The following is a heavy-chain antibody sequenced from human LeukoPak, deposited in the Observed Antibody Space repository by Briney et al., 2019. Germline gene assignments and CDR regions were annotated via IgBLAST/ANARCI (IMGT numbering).Heavy chain of an antibody. CDR2: INAGNGNT. Sequence: ASVKVSCKASGYTLTSYAMHWVRQAPGQRLEWMGWINAGNGNTKYSQKFQGRVTITRDTSASTAYMELSSLRSEDTAVYYCARGSSGWFDYFDYWGPGTLVTVSS. J-gene: IGHJ4*02. CDR3: ARGSSGWFDYFDY. D-gene: IGHD6-19*01. V-gene: IGHV1-3*01. CDR1: GYTLTSYA.